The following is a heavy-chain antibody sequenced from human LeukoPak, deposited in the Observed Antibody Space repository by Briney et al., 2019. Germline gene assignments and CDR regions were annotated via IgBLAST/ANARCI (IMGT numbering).Heavy chain of an antibody. Sequence: ASVKVSCKASGYTCTSYGISWVRQAPGQGLEWMGWISAYNGNTNYAQKLQGRVTMTTDTSTSTAYMELRSLRSDDTAVYYCARVKWFGELPQLSWFDPWGQGTLVTVSS. CDR2: ISAYNGNT. D-gene: IGHD3-10*01. V-gene: IGHV1-18*01. J-gene: IGHJ5*02. CDR3: ARVKWFGELPQLSWFDP. CDR1: GYTCTSYG.